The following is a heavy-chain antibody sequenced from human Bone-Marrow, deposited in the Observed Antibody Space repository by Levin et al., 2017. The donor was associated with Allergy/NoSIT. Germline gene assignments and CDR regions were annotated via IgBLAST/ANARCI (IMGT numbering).Heavy chain of an antibody. D-gene: IGHD2-2*01. CDR3: SRDSRPRHSSTWSFDN. V-gene: IGHV3-49*03. J-gene: IGHJ4*02. Sequence: GESLKISCTASGLTFGDYALSWFRQAPGKGLEWVGFIRSNAYGGTTEYDASVKGRFSISRDDSKNIAYLQMHSLKTEDTAVYYCSRDSRPRHSSTWSFDNWGQGTLVTVSS. CDR1: GLTFGDYA. CDR2: IRSNAYGGTT.